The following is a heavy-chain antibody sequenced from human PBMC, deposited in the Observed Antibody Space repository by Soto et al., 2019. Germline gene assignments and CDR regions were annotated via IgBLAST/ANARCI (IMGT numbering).Heavy chain of an antibody. Sequence: PSETLSLTCAASGGSISSGGYSWSWIRQPPGKGLEWIGYIYHSGSTYYNPSLKSRVTISVDRSKNQFSLKLSSVTAADTAVYYRARASYPVTMVRGVTNWFDPWGQGTLVTVSS. D-gene: IGHD3-10*01. CDR1: GGSISSGGYS. J-gene: IGHJ5*02. CDR3: ARASYPVTMVRGVTNWFDP. V-gene: IGHV4-30-2*01. CDR2: IYHSGST.